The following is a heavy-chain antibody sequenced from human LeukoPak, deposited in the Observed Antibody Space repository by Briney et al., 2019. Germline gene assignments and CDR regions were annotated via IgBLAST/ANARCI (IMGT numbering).Heavy chain of an antibody. D-gene: IGHD3-10*01. J-gene: IGHJ4*02. Sequence: SETLSLTCAVYGGSFSGYYWSWIRQPPGKGLEWIGEINHSGSTNYNPSLKSRVTISVDTSKNQFSLKLSSVTAADTAVYNCARGVRTYYYGSGSYCRFDYWGQGTLVTVSS. CDR2: INHSGST. CDR1: GGSFSGYY. CDR3: ARGVRTYYYGSGSYCRFDY. V-gene: IGHV4-34*01.